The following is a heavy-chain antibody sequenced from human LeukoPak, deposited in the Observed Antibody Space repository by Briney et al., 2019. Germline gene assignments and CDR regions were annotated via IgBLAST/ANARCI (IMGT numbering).Heavy chain of an antibody. CDR1: GGSFSVYY. CDR2: INHSGNI. Sequence: PSETLSLTCAVYGGSFSVYYWSWIRQPAGKGLEWIGEINHSGNINYNPSLKSRVTISIDTSKNQFSLKLSSVTAADTAVYYCARDEVGAAHWGQGTLVTVSS. D-gene: IGHD1-26*01. J-gene: IGHJ4*02. CDR3: ARDEVGAAH. V-gene: IGHV4-34*01.